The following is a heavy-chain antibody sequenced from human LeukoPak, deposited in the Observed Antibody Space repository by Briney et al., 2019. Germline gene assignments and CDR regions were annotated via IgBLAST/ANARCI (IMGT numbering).Heavy chain of an antibody. CDR3: ARMGIAAAGVDY. Sequence: GGSLRLSCAASGFTFSTFSMDWVRQAPGRGLQWLSYISSTSNTIYYAGSLKGRFTISRDNAKNSLYLQIDSLSVEDTAVYYCARMGIAAAGVDYWGQGTLVTVSS. CDR1: GFTFSTFS. J-gene: IGHJ4*02. CDR2: ISSTSNTI. V-gene: IGHV3-48*01. D-gene: IGHD6-13*01.